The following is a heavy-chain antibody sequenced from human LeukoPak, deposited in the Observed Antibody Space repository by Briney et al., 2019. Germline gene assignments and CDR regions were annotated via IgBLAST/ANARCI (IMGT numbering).Heavy chain of an antibody. J-gene: IGHJ4*02. V-gene: IGHV1-69*13. Sequence: SVKVSCKASGGTFSSYAISWVRQAPGQGLEWMGGIIPIFGTANYAQKFQGRVTITADESTSTAYMELSSLRSEDTAVYYCARGTSGYYPYFDYWGQGTLVTVSS. CDR3: ARGTSGYYPYFDY. D-gene: IGHD3-22*01. CDR1: GGTFSSYA. CDR2: IIPIFGTA.